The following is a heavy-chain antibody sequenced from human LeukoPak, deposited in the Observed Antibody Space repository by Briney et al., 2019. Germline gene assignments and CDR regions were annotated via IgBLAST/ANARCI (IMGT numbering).Heavy chain of an antibody. CDR1: DGSISNSF. J-gene: IGHJ4*02. CDR3: ANSYDGKIVPFDN. CDR2: IHTSGST. D-gene: IGHD4-23*01. Sequence: SETLSLTFTVPDGSISNSFWNWVQQPPGKVLEWISYIHTSGSTNYNPPFKSRVTLPVDPYKSQFSLRLNSVTASDTAVYYCANSYDGKIVPFDNWGQGTLVTVSS. V-gene: IGHV4-4*09.